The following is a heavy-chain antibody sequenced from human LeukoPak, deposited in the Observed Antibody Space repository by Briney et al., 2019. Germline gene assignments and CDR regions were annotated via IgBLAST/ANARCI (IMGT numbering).Heavy chain of an antibody. J-gene: IGHJ4*02. CDR3: ARGLGYCSNGVCYTFAY. Sequence: KPSETLSLTCTVSGGSISSYYWSWLRQPPGRGLEWIGYIYYSGSTNYNPSLKSRVTISVDTSKNHFSLKLSSVTAADTAVYYCARGLGYCSNGVCYTFAYWGQGTLVTVSS. CDR2: IYYSGST. V-gene: IGHV4-59*08. CDR1: GGSISSYY. D-gene: IGHD2-8*01.